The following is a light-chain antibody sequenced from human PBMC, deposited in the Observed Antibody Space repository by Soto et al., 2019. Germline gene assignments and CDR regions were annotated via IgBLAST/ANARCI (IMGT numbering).Light chain of an antibody. J-gene: IGLJ1*01. CDR1: SSDVGAYNF. Sequence: QSALTQPASVSGSPGQSITISCTGSSSDVGAYNFVSWYQHHPGRAPKLILYEVTTRPSGVSSRFSGSKSGNTASLTISGLQADDEATYYFSSYTSTNTPYVFGTGTKVTVL. CDR2: EVT. CDR3: SSYTSTNTPYV. V-gene: IGLV2-14*01.